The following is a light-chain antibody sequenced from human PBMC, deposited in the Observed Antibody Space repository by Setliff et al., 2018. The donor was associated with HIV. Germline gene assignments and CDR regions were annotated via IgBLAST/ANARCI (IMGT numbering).Light chain of an antibody. CDR2: EVS. Sequence: QSALAQPPSVSGSPGQSVIISCTGTSNDVGASHRVSWYQQHPNKAPKMIIYEVSQRPSGVPDRFSGSKSGNTASLAVSGLQAEDEADYYCSSYTGSDNWVFGGGTKVTVL. V-gene: IGLV2-8*01. CDR1: SNDVGASHR. CDR3: SSYTGSDNWV. J-gene: IGLJ3*02.